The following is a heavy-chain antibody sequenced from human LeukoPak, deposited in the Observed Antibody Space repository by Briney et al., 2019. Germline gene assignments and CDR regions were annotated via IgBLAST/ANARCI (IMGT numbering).Heavy chain of an antibody. CDR1: GYSFTSYW. D-gene: IGHD3-9*01. Sequence: ASVKVSCKASGYSFTSYWIGWVRQMPGKGLEWMGIIYPGDSDTKYSPSFQGQVTISADKSISTAYLQWSSLKASDTAMYYCARSRLYDIPFDIWGQGTMVTVSS. CDR2: IYPGDSDT. CDR3: ARSRLYDIPFDI. V-gene: IGHV5-51*01. J-gene: IGHJ3*02.